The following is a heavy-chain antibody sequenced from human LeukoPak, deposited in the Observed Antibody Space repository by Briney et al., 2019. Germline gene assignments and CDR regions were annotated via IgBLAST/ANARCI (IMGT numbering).Heavy chain of an antibody. V-gene: IGHV3-23*01. CDR3: AKTISGYCSRTSCLNWFDP. CDR2: ISDSGST. Sequence: GGSLRLSCAASGFTFSSYAMSWLRQSPGKGLEWVSTISDSGSTYYADFVKGRFTISRDNAKNTVYLQMNSLRAEDTAVYFCAKTISGYCSRTSCLNWFDPWGQGTLVTVSS. D-gene: IGHD2-2*03. J-gene: IGHJ5*02. CDR1: GFTFSSYA.